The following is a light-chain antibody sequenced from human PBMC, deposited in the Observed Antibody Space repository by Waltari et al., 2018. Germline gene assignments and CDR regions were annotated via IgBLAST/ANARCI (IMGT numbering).Light chain of an antibody. CDR1: RTVNGNY. Sequence: ESVLPQSPGTMYLSPGESATLSCTASRTVNGNYLAWYQQKPGQAPRPLLYGGASRAAGTPDRFSGSMSGTEFSLTITGLEPEDFALYYCQQYGSSVYTFGQGTLLQIK. CDR2: GGA. CDR3: QQYGSSVYT. J-gene: IGKJ2*01. V-gene: IGKV3-20*01.